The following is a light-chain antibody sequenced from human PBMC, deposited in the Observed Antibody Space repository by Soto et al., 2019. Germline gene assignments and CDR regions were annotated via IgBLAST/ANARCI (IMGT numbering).Light chain of an antibody. Sequence: VLTQSPATLSLSPGERATLSCRASQTVSRFLAWYQQKPGQAPRLLIHDSSDRATGIPARFSGSGSGTDFTLTISSLEPEDVAVYYCQQRSNWPLTFGGGTRVEI. J-gene: IGKJ4*01. CDR3: QQRSNWPLT. V-gene: IGKV3-11*01. CDR2: DSS. CDR1: QTVSRF.